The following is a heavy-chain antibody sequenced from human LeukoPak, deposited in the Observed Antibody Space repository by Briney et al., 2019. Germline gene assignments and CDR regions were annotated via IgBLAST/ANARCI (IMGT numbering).Heavy chain of an antibody. CDR1: GFTFSSYG. CDR2: IWYDGNNK. J-gene: IGHJ4*02. CDR3: ARSGYSYGTPDFFDY. Sequence: GGSLRLSCAASGFTFSSYGMHWVRQAPGKGLEWVAVIWYDGNNKYYADSVKGRFTISRDNSKNTLFLQMNSLRAEDTAVYYCARSGYSYGTPDFFDYWGQGTLVTVSS. V-gene: IGHV3-33*01. D-gene: IGHD5-18*01.